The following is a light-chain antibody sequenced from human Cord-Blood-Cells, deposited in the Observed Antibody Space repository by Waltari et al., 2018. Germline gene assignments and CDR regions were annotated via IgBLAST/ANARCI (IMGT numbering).Light chain of an antibody. J-gene: IGLJ3*02. CDR3: QSYDSSNYWV. CDR1: SGSIASNY. V-gene: IGLV6-57*02. CDR2: EDN. Sequence: NFMLTQPHSVSESPGKTVTISCTGSSGSIASNYVQWYQQRPGSAPPTVVYEDNQRPSGVPDRFSSSIDSSSNSASLTISGLKTEDEADYYCQSYDSSNYWVFGGGTKLTVL.